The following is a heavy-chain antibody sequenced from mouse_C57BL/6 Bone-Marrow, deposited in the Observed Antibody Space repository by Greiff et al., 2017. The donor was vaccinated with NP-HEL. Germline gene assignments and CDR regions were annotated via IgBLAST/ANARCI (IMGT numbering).Heavy chain of an antibody. CDR1: GYTFTSSW. V-gene: IGHV1-55*01. CDR2: IYPGSGST. J-gene: IGHJ2*01. D-gene: IGHD1-1*01. Sequence: QVQLQQPGAELVKPGASVKMSCKASGYTFTSSWITWVKQRPGHGLEWIGDIYPGSGSTNYNEKFKSKATLPVDTSSSTAYMQLSSLTSEDSAVYYCARQVYYYRRYYWGQGTTLTVSS. CDR3: ARQVYYYRRYY.